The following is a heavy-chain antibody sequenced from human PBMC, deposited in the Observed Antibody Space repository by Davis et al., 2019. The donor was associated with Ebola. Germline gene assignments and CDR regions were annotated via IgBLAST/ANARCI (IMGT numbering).Heavy chain of an antibody. CDR2: INAGNGNT. Sequence: AASVKVSCKASGGTFSSYAISWVRQAPGQRLEWMGWINAGNGNTKYSQKFQGRVTMTRNTSISTAYMELSSLRSEDTAVYYCARGIRVIAAPGTPYLAEWDAFDIWGQGTMVTVSS. CDR3: ARGIRVIAAPGTPYLAEWDAFDI. D-gene: IGHD6-13*01. V-gene: IGHV1-3*01. J-gene: IGHJ3*02. CDR1: GGTFSSYA.